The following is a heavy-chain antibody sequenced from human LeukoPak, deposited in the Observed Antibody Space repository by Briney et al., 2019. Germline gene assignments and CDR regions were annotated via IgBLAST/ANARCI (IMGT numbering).Heavy chain of an antibody. CDR2: IYTSGST. CDR3: ARQDYDSSVEYAFDI. D-gene: IGHD3-22*01. J-gene: IGHJ3*02. V-gene: IGHV4-4*07. Sequence: SETLSLTCTVSGGSISSYYWSWIRQPAGKGLEWIGRIYTSGSTNYNPSLKSRVTMSVDTSKNQFSLKLSSVTAADTAVYYCARQDYDSSVEYAFDIWGQGTMVTVSS. CDR1: GGSISSYY.